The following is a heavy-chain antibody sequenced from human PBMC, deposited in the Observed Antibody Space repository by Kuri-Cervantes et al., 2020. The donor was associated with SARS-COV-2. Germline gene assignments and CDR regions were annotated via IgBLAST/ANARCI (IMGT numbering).Heavy chain of an antibody. CDR1: GYIFTSYD. D-gene: IGHD1-26*01. CDR2: MNPNSGNK. V-gene: IGHV1-8*01. Sequence: ASVKVSCKASGYIFTSYDISWVRQATGQGLEWMGWMNPNSGNKGYAQKFQGRLSMTRDTSISTVYMELSSLRSEDTAVYYCARVGLEWELPGVGWFDPWGQGTLVTVSS. J-gene: IGHJ5*02. CDR3: ARVGLEWELPGVGWFDP.